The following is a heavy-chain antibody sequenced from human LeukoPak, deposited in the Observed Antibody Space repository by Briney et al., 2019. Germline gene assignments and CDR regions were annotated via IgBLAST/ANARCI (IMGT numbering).Heavy chain of an antibody. Sequence: GGSLRLSCAASGFTFSDYYMSWIRQAPGKGLEWVSYISSSGSTIYYADSVKGRFTISRDNAKNSLYLQMNSLRAEDTAVYYCVSSCGGDCYPNYYYYMDVWGKGTTVTVSS. CDR3: VSSCGGDCYPNYYYYMDV. D-gene: IGHD2-21*01. V-gene: IGHV3-11*04. CDR1: GFTFSDYY. J-gene: IGHJ6*03. CDR2: ISSSGSTI.